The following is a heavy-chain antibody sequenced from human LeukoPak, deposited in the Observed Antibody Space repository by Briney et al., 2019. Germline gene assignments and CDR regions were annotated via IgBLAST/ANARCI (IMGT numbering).Heavy chain of an antibody. CDR3: ARVILTGYYSWFDP. CDR2: IYYSGST. V-gene: IGHV4-59*08. D-gene: IGHD3-9*01. J-gene: IGHJ5*02. Sequence: PSETLSLTCTVSGGSISSYYWSWIRQPPGKGLEWIGYIYYSGSTNYNPSLKSRVTISVDTSKNQFSLKLSSVTAADTAVYYCARVILTGYYSWFDPWGQGTLVTVSS. CDR1: GGSISSYY.